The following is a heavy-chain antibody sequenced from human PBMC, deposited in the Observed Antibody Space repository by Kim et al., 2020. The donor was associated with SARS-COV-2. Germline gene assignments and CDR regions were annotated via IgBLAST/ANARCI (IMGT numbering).Heavy chain of an antibody. Sequence: SQKFQGRVTITRDTAASTAYMELSSLRSEDTAVYYCARGTYYGSGSYWDCWGQGTLVTVSS. CDR3: ARGTYYGSGSYWDC. V-gene: IGHV1-3*01. D-gene: IGHD3-10*01. J-gene: IGHJ4*02.